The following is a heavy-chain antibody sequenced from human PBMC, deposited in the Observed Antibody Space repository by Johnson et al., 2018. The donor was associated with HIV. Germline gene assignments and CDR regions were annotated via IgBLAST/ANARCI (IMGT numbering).Heavy chain of an antibody. Sequence: VHLVESGGGLVKPGGSLRLSCAASGFTFDDYAMHWVRQAPGKGLEWVSRINGDGSGITYADSVQGRFTISRDNAKNTLYLQMNSLRAEDTAVYYCAKDEGYDSSGYDAFDIWGQGTMVTVSS. CDR1: GFTFDDYA. CDR2: INGDGSGI. J-gene: IGHJ3*02. CDR3: AKDEGYDSSGYDAFDI. V-gene: IGHV3-9*01. D-gene: IGHD3-22*01.